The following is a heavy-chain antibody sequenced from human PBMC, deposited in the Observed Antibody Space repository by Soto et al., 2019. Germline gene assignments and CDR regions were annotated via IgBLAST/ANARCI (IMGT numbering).Heavy chain of an antibody. CDR2: IPPIFGTA. CDR1: GGTFSRHG. J-gene: IGHJ6*02. V-gene: IGHV1-69*12. Sequence: QVQLVQSGAEVKKPGSSVKVSCKASGGTFSRHGISWVRQAPGQGLEWLGGIPPIFGTANYPQKFQGRVTITADESTSTVYMELSSLRSEDTAVYYCASNDDILTGSYYYGMDVWGQGTTVTVSS. D-gene: IGHD3-9*01. CDR3: ASNDDILTGSYYYGMDV.